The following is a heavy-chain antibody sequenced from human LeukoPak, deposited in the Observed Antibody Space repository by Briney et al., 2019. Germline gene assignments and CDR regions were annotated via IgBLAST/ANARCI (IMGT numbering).Heavy chain of an antibody. D-gene: IGHD2-2*01. J-gene: IGHJ4*02. Sequence: PSETLSLTCTVPGYSISSGYYWGWIRQPPGKGLEWIGSIYHSGSTYYNPSLKSRVTISVDTSKNQFSLKLSSVTAADTAVYYCARADIVVVPAAFFDYWGQRTLVTVSS. V-gene: IGHV4-38-2*02. CDR3: ARADIVVVPAAFFDY. CDR2: IYHSGST. CDR1: GYSISSGYY.